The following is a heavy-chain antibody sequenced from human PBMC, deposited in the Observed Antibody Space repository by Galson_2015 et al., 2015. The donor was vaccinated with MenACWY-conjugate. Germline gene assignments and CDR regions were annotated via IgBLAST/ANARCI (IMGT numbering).Heavy chain of an antibody. J-gene: IGHJ5*02. Sequence: SVKVSCKASGYTFTRYFIHWVRQAPGQGLEWMGILNPSAGSTTYAQKFQGRVTMTRDTSTSTVYMELSSLRSEDTAVYYCARYLTGDCSGGTCSGGLGWFDPWGQGTLVTVSS. V-gene: IGHV1-46*01. D-gene: IGHD2-15*01. CDR3: ARYLTGDCSGGTCSGGLGWFDP. CDR1: GYTFTRYF. CDR2: LNPSAGST.